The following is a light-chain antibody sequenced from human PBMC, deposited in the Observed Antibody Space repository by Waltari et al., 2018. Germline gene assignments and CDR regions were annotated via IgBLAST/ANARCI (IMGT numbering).Light chain of an antibody. Sequence: QSALTQPPSATGSPGQSVTISCTGTNTDVGTSTYVSWYQHRAGKAPKLIIFDVNHRPSGVPDRFSGSRSDNTASLTVSGLQAEDEADYYCSSYAGNNISLFGGGTKLTVL. V-gene: IGLV2-8*01. CDR1: NTDVGTSTY. J-gene: IGLJ2*01. CDR3: SSYAGNNISL. CDR2: DVN.